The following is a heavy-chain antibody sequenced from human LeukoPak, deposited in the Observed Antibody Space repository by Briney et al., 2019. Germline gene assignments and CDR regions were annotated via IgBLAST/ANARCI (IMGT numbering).Heavy chain of an antibody. CDR1: RFTFSSYA. V-gene: IGHV3-30-3*01. Sequence: GGSLRLSCVASRFTFSSYAMHWARQAPGKGLEWVAVISYDGSNKYYADSVKGRFTISRDNSKNTLYLQMNSLRAEDTAVYYCARTVDTAMVTIDYWGQGTLVTASS. CDR3: ARTVDTAMVTIDY. D-gene: IGHD5-18*01. J-gene: IGHJ4*02. CDR2: ISYDGSNK.